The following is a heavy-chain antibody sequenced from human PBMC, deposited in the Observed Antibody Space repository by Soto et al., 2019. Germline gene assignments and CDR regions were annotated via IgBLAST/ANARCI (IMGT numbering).Heavy chain of an antibody. D-gene: IGHD3-22*01. Sequence: PGGSLRLSCVASGLTFRSYVMNWVRQAPGKGLEWVSGISGSGDTTHYADSVKGRFTISRDNSKNTVFLQMKSLRAEDTAVYYCAKNRLYDSTDYHRDAIDVWGQGTRVTVSS. CDR1: GLTFRSYV. J-gene: IGHJ3*01. V-gene: IGHV3-23*01. CDR3: AKNRLYDSTDYHRDAIDV. CDR2: ISGSGDTT.